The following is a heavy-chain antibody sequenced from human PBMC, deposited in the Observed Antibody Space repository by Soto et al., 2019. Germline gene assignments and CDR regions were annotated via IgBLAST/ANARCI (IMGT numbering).Heavy chain of an antibody. CDR3: AKDRRLSITMTVVVINSGRLYYFDY. D-gene: IGHD3-22*01. J-gene: IGHJ4*02. CDR1: GFTFSSYA. V-gene: IGHV3-23*01. CDR2: ISGSGGST. Sequence: PGGSLRLSCAASGFTFSSYAMSWVRQAPGKGLEWVSAISGSGGSTYYADSVKGRFTISRDNSKNTLYLQMNSLRAEDTAVYYCAKDRRLSITMTVVVINSGRLYYFDYWGQGTLVTVSS.